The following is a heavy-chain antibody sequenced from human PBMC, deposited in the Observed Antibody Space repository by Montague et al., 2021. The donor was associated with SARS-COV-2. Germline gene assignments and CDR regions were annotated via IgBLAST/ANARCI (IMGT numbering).Heavy chain of an antibody. D-gene: IGHD3-10*01. CDR2: ISSSSSTI. V-gene: IGHV3-48*02. CDR3: ARMGHYLKGVDI. Sequence: SPRLSCAASGFTFSSYSMNWVRQAPGKGLEWVSYISSSSSTIYYADSVKGRFTISRDNAKNSLYLQMNSLRDEDTAVYHCARMGHYLKGVDIWGQGTMVTVSS. CDR1: GFTFSSYS. J-gene: IGHJ3*02.